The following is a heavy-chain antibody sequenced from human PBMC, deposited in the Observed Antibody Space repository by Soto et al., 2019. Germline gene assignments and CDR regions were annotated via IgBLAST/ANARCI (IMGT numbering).Heavy chain of an antibody. J-gene: IGHJ3*02. CDR1: GGPISSYY. CDR2: IFDNGRT. D-gene: IGHD2-21*02. CDR3: ERPQGGDSAFDI. Sequence: SETLSLTCTVSGGPISSYYWSWIRQPPGKGLEWIGYIFDNGRTNYSPSLQSRVTISVDTSMNQVFLKLSSVTVADTAVYYCERPQGGDSAFDIWGQGKMVTVSS. V-gene: IGHV4-59*08.